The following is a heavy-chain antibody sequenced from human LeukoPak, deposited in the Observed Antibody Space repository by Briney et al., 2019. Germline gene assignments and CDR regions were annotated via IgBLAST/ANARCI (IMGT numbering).Heavy chain of an antibody. CDR2: ISGSGGST. CDR1: GFTFSSYA. V-gene: IGHV3-23*01. J-gene: IGHJ4*02. CDR3: AKEGDVWGSYRQHY. D-gene: IGHD3-16*02. Sequence: GGSLRLSCAASGFTFSSYAMSWVRQAPGKGLEWVSAISGSGGSTYYADSVKGRFTISRDNSKNTLYLQMNRLRAEDTAVYYCAKEGDVWGSYRQHYWGQGTLVTVSS.